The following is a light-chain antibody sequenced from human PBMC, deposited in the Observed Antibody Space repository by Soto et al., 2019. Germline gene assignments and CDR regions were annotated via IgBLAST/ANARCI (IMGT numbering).Light chain of an antibody. CDR2: GAS. CDR1: QSVSSY. V-gene: IGKV3-15*01. CDR3: QQYHNWPYT. J-gene: IGKJ2*01. Sequence: EIVLTQSPATLSLSPGERATLSCRASQSVSSYLTWYQQKPGQAPRVLFYGASTGATGIPARFSGSGSGTEFTLTISSLQSEDFAIYYCQQYHNWPYTFGQGTKLEIK.